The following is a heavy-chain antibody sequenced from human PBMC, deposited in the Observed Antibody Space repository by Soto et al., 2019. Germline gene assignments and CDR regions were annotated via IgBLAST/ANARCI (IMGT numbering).Heavy chain of an antibody. CDR2: INHSGST. CDR3: ARGKLNSSSRRTYFDY. D-gene: IGHD6-13*01. V-gene: IGHV4-34*01. J-gene: IGHJ4*02. CDR1: GGSFSGYY. Sequence: PSETLSLTCAVYGGSFSGYYWSWIRQPPGKGLEWIGEINHSGSTNYNPSLKSRVTISVDTSKNQFSLKLSSVTAADTAVYYCARGKLNSSSRRTYFDYWGQGTLLTVSS.